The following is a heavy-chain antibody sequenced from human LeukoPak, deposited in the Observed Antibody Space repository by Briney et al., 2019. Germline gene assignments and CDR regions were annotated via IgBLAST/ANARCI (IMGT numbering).Heavy chain of an antibody. CDR2: INGGGDIM. Sequence: GGSLRLSCAASGFSLRAYELIWVRQAPGKGLDWVSSINGGGDIMMYEDSVKGRFTISRDNSKNNVYLQMNSLRVEDTAVYYCAMRDRGYGLDIWGQGTMVTVSS. D-gene: IGHD3-10*01. V-gene: IGHV3-23*01. CDR1: GFSLRAYE. J-gene: IGHJ3*02. CDR3: AMRDRGYGLDI.